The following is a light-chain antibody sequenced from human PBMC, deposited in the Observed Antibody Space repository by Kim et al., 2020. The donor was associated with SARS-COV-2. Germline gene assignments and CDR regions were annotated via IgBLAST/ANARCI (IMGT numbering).Light chain of an antibody. CDR2: EVS. CDR3: SSYGGSHNFV. V-gene: IGLV2-8*01. J-gene: IGLJ2*01. Sequence: GQSVTISCTGTSSDVGAHNYVSWFRQHPGKAPKLIIYEVSKRPSGVPDRFSGSKSGNTASLTVSGLQAEDEADYHCSSYGGSHNFVFGGGTQLTVL. CDR1: SSDVGAHNY.